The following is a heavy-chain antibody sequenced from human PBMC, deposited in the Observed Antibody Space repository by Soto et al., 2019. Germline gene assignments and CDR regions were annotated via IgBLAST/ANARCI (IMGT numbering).Heavy chain of an antibody. Sequence: QVQLQESGPGLVKPSQTLSLTCTVSGGSISSGGYYGSWIRQHPGKGLEWIGYIYYSGSTYYNPSLKSRVTISVDTSKNQFSLKLSSVTAADTAVYYCAREAITMVRGGVDPWGQGTLVTVSS. CDR3: AREAITMVRGGVDP. CDR2: IYYSGST. J-gene: IGHJ5*02. V-gene: IGHV4-31*03. D-gene: IGHD3-10*01. CDR1: GGSISSGGYY.